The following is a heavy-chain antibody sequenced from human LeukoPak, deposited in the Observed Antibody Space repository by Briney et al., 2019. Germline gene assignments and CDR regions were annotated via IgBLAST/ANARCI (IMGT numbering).Heavy chain of an antibody. CDR1: GDSVSSKSAA. V-gene: IGHV6-1*01. CDR3: ARSCWGDGYPWCPGVSVN. Sequence: PSQTLSLTCAISGDSVSSKSAAWNWIRQSPSRGLEWLGRTYYRSKWYNDYAISMKSRININPDTSKNQFSLQLKSVTPEDTAVYYCARSCWGDGYPWCPGVSVNWGQGTLVTVSS. J-gene: IGHJ4*02. D-gene: IGHD2-21*02. CDR2: TYYRSKWYN.